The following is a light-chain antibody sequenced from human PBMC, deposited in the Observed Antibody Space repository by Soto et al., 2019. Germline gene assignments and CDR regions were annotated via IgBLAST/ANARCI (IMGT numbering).Light chain of an antibody. Sequence: QSVLTRPASVSGSPGQSITISCTGTSSDVRSYNLVSWYQQHPGNAPKLMIYDGSKRPSVVSNRFSGSKSGNTASLTISGLQAEDEADYYCCSYAGSSTYVFGTGTKVTVL. V-gene: IGLV2-23*01. J-gene: IGLJ1*01. CDR1: SSDVRSYNL. CDR2: DGS. CDR3: CSYAGSSTYV.